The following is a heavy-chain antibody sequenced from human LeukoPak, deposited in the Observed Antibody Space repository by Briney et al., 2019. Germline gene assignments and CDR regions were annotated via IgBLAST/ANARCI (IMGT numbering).Heavy chain of an antibody. CDR1: GFIFSSSG. CDR3: AKDRSGSYSQGLDY. V-gene: IGHV3-30*02. Sequence: GGSLRLSCAASGFIFSSSGMHWVRQAPGKGLEWVAFIRYDGSNKYYADSVKGRFTISRDNSKNTLYLQMNSLRAEDTAVYYCAKDRSGSYSQGLDYWGQGTLVTVSS. J-gene: IGHJ4*02. CDR2: IRYDGSNK. D-gene: IGHD1-26*01.